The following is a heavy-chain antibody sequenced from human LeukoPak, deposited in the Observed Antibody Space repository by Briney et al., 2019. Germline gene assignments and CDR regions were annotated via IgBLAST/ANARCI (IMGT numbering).Heavy chain of an antibody. J-gene: IGHJ4*02. CDR1: GFTFDDYA. D-gene: IGHD4-11*01. Sequence: PGGSLRLSCAASGFTFDDYAMHWVRQAPGKGLEWVSGISWNSGSIGYADSVRGRFTISRDNAKNSLYLQMNSLRAEDTALYYCAKDRSTTGVKREFDHWGQGTLVTVSS. CDR2: ISWNSGSI. V-gene: IGHV3-9*01. CDR3: AKDRSTTGVKREFDH.